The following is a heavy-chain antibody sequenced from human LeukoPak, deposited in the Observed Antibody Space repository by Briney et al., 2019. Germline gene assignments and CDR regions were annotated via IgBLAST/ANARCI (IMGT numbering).Heavy chain of an antibody. CDR3: ARRAGAYSHPYDY. CDR2: IRSSGDST. Sequence: GGSLRLSCAASGFTFSNYGMSWVRQAPGKGLEWVSSIRSSGDSTYYADSVKGRFTISRDNSKNTLYLQMNSLRADDTAVYYCARRAGAYSHPYDYWGQGTLVTVSS. CDR1: GFTFSNYG. D-gene: IGHD4/OR15-4a*01. V-gene: IGHV3-23*01. J-gene: IGHJ4*02.